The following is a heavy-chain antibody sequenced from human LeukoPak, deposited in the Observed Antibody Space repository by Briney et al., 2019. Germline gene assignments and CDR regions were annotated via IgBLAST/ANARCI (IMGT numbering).Heavy chain of an antibody. V-gene: IGHV1-2*02. CDR1: GYTFTGYY. CDR3: ARVSRYCSGGGWYSDY. Sequence: GASVKDSCKASGYTFTGYYMHWVRQAPGQGVEWMGCINPNSGGTNYAQKLQGRVTMTTDTSLRTAYMELSRLRYDDTAVYYCARVSRYCSGGGWYSDYWGQGNLVTVSS. J-gene: IGHJ4*02. CDR2: INPNSGGT. D-gene: IGHD2-15*01.